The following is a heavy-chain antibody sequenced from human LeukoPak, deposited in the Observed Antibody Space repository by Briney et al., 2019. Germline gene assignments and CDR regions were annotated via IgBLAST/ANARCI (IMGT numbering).Heavy chain of an antibody. D-gene: IGHD6-19*01. Sequence: SEALSLTCTDSGASISDYFWSWVRQSAGKGLEWIGRIYISGSTGYNPSLKSRVTMSIDTSKNQFSLKLSSVTAADTAVYYCARLGYNSGPGDFWGQGTLVTVSS. V-gene: IGHV4-4*07. CDR2: IYISGST. CDR1: GASISDYF. CDR3: ARLGYNSGPGDF. J-gene: IGHJ4*02.